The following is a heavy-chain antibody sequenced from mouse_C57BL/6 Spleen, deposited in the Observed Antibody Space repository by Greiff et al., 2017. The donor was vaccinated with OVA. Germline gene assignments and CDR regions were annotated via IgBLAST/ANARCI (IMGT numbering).Heavy chain of an antibody. CDR3: ARSELLRFFYYAMDY. J-gene: IGHJ4*01. D-gene: IGHD1-1*01. Sequence: VQLKESGPELVKPGASVKISCKASGYSFTDYNMNWVKQSNGKSLEWIGVINPNYGTTSYNQKFKGKATLTVDQSSSTAYMQLNSLTSEDSAVYYCARSELLRFFYYAMDYWGQGTSVTVSS. V-gene: IGHV1-39*01. CDR1: GYSFTDYN. CDR2: INPNYGTT.